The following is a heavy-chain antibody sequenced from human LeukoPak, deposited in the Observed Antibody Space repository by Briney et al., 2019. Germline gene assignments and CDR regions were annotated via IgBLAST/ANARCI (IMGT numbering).Heavy chain of an antibody. V-gene: IGHV3-23*01. D-gene: IGHD5-18*01. CDR3: AKGPPRLWLYLVDY. Sequence: GGSLRLSCAASGFTFSSYAMSWVRQAPGKGLEWVSAISGSGGSTYYADSVKGRLTISRDNSKNTLYLQMNSLRAEDTAVYYCAKGPPRLWLYLVDYWGQGTLVTVSS. CDR2: ISGSGGST. J-gene: IGHJ4*02. CDR1: GFTFSSYA.